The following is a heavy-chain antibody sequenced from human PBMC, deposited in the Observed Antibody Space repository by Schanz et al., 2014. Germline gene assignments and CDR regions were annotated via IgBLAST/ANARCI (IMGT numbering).Heavy chain of an antibody. V-gene: IGHV3-74*01. CDR1: GFTFSNYW. CDR3: AKSDAFDI. J-gene: IGHJ3*02. CDR2: INGDGSRT. Sequence: EVQLVESGGGLVQPGGSLRRSCAASGFTFSNYWMHWVRQAPGKGLVWVSRINGDGSRTAYADSVKGRFTISRDNAKNTLYLQMNSLRAEDTAVYYCAKSDAFDIWGQGTLVTVSS.